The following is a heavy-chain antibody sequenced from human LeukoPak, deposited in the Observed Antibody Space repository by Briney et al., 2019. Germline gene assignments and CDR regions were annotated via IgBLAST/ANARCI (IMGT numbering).Heavy chain of an antibody. J-gene: IGHJ4*02. V-gene: IGHV3-23*01. D-gene: IGHD3-16*01. CDR1: GFSSSSYA. CDR3: GKNRVTGLAIYDY. CDR2: ISGGGYYI. Sequence: PGGSLRLSSAASGFSSSSYAMTWVRQAPGRGLEWVSAISGGGYYIYYADSVRGRFTTSRDNSKNTLYLQMTNLRAEDTGLYYCGKNRVTGLAIYDYWGQGTQVTVSS.